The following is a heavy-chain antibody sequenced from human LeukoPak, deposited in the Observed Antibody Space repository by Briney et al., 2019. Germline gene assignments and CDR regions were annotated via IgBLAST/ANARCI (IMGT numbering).Heavy chain of an antibody. J-gene: IGHJ4*02. CDR1: GFSFGTFS. Sequence: GGSLRLSCVASGFSFGTFSMHWARQVPGKGLEWVAVIWYDGSNEDYADSVKGRFTISRDNSKNTLYLQMNSLRAEDTAVYYCAREMAVWGQGALVTVSS. CDR2: IWYDGSNE. V-gene: IGHV3-33*01. CDR3: AREMAV. D-gene: IGHD2-8*01.